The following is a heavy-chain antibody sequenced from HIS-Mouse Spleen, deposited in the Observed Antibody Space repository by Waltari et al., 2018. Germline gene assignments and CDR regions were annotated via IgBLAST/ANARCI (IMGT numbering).Heavy chain of an antibody. Sequence: QVTLRESGPALVKPTQTLTLTCTFSGFSLSTSGMCVSWIRQPPGKALEWRARIDWDDDKYYSTSMKTRLTISKDTTKHQVVLTMTNMDPVDTATDYCARIAEGYSSGWYAFDYWGQGTLVTVSS. CDR2: IDWDDDK. CDR1: GFSLSTSGMC. CDR3: ARIAEGYSSGWYAFDY. V-gene: IGHV2-70*15. J-gene: IGHJ4*02. D-gene: IGHD6-19*01.